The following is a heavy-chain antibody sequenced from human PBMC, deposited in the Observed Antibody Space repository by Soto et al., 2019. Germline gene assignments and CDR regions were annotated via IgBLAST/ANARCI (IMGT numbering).Heavy chain of an antibody. V-gene: IGHV1-8*01. CDR3: ARGRGIVLVPAATYGMDV. J-gene: IGHJ6*02. D-gene: IGHD2-2*01. Sequence: QVQLVQSGAEVKKPGASVRVSCKASGYTFITYDINWVRQATGQGLEWMGWMNPNRGNTGYAQKFQGRVTMTRNTSRSTAYMGRSSLRSEDTAVYYCARGRGIVLVPAATYGMDVWGQGTTVTVSS. CDR2: MNPNRGNT. CDR1: GYTFITYD.